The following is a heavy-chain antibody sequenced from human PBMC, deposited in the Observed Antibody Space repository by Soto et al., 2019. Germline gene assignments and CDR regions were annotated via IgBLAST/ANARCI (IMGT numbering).Heavy chain of an antibody. Sequence: GGSLRLSCAASVFTFSSYSMNWVRQAPGKGLEWVSSISSSSSYIYYADSVKGRFTISRDNAKNSLYLQMNSLRDEDTAVYYCARDSSSWSAFFNWFDPWGQGTLVTVSS. CDR1: VFTFSSYS. J-gene: IGHJ5*02. CDR3: ARDSSSWSAFFNWFDP. CDR2: ISSSSSYI. D-gene: IGHD6-13*01. V-gene: IGHV3-21*01.